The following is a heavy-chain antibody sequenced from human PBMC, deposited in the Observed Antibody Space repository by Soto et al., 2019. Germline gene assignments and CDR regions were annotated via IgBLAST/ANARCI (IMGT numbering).Heavy chain of an antibody. Sequence: SGPTLVNPTQTLTLTCIFSGFSLRTSGVGVGWIRQPPGKALEWLGFIYWNDDRRYSPSLKSRLTITKDTSKNQVVLTMTNMDPVDTATYYCAKSGSSGWYGWFDPWGQGTLVTVSS. CDR2: IYWNDDR. CDR1: GFSLRTSGVG. CDR3: AKSGSSGWYGWFDP. D-gene: IGHD6-19*01. V-gene: IGHV2-5*01. J-gene: IGHJ5*02.